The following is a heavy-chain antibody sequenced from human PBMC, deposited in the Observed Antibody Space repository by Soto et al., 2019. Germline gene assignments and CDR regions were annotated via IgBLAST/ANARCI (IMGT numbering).Heavy chain of an antibody. D-gene: IGHD4-17*01. CDR3: ARDLNYGLIDY. CDR2: ISSSSSTI. CDR1: GFTFSSYS. V-gene: IGHV3-48*01. J-gene: IGHJ4*02. Sequence: PGGSLRLSCAASGFTFSSYSMNWARQAPGKGLEWVSYISSSSSTIYYADSVKGRFTISRDNAKNSLYLQMNSLRAEDTAVYYCARDLNYGLIDYSGQGTLVTVST.